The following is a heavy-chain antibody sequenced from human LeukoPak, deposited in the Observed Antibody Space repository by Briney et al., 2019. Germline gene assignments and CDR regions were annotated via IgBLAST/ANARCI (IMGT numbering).Heavy chain of an antibody. CDR1: GGTFSSYA. Sequence: SVKVSCKASGGTFSSYAIIWVRQAPGQGLEWMGRIIPILGIANYAQKFQGRVTITADKSTSTAYMELSSLRSEDTAVYYCASTIGYCSGGSCYLDYWGQGTLVTVSS. D-gene: IGHD2-15*01. CDR2: IIPILGIA. J-gene: IGHJ4*02. V-gene: IGHV1-69*04. CDR3: ASTIGYCSGGSCYLDY.